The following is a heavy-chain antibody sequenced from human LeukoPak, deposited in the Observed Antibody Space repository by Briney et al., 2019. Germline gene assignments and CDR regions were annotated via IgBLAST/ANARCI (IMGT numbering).Heavy chain of an antibody. Sequence: GSGPSLVHPTQTVTLTCTFSGFSPSTSGMCVSWIRQPQAKVLEWLALIDWADDKYYRTSLKTRLTISKDTPKNQVVLTMTNMDPVNTATYYCARINDGSTQEYYFDYWGQKTLVTVSS. V-gene: IGHV2-70*01. CDR1: GFSPSTSGMC. CDR3: ARINDGSTQEYYFDY. D-gene: IGHD1-1*01. J-gene: IGHJ4*02. CDR2: IDWADDK.